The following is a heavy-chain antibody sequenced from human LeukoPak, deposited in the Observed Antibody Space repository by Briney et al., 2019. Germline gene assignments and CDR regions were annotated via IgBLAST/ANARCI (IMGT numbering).Heavy chain of an antibody. V-gene: IGHV4-4*02. J-gene: IGHJ4*02. CDR2: IDYSGGV. Sequence: SGTLSLTCAVSGGSISTNNWWSWVRQPPGKGLEWIASIDYSGGVYYNPSLKSRVTISVDTSKNQFSLKVNSVTAADTAVYYCARRGGSGVRGDYYFDYWGQGTLVTVSS. D-gene: IGHD3-10*01. CDR1: GGSISTNNW. CDR3: ARRGGSGVRGDYYFDY.